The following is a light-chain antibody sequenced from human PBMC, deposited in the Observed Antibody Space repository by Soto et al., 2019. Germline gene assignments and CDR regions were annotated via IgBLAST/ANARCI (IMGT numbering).Light chain of an antibody. Sequence: DIQMTQSPSSLSASEGDRVTITCRASQRISNYLNWYQQKPGKAPKLLIYAASSLQSGVPSRYSGSGSGTDFTLTISSLQPEDFATYYCQQSYSTPRTFGQGTKLEIK. J-gene: IGKJ2*01. V-gene: IGKV1-39*01. CDR2: AAS. CDR3: QQSYSTPRT. CDR1: QRISNY.